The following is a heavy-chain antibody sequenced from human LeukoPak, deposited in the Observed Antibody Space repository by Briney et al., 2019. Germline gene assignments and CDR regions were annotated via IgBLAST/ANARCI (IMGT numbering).Heavy chain of an antibody. D-gene: IGHD6-25*01. CDR3: ARDTRDSNGFDY. J-gene: IGHJ4*02. CDR2: INPNSGGT. V-gene: IGHV1-2*06. CDR1: GGTFSSYA. Sequence: ASVKVSCKASGGTFSSYAISWVRQAPGQGLEWMGRINPNSGGTNYAQKFQGRVTMTRDTSISTAYMELSRLRSDDTAVYYCARDTRDSNGFDYWGQGTLVTVSS.